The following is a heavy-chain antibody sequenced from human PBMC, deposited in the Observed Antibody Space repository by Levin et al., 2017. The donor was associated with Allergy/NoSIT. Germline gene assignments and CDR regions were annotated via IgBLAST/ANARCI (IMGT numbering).Heavy chain of an antibody. D-gene: IGHD5-12*01. CDR3: AGLNSGYDWRNDY. CDR1: GGSFSGYY. V-gene: IGHV4-34*01. CDR2: INHSGST. J-gene: IGHJ4*02. Sequence: SQTLSLTCAVYGGSFSGYYWSWIRQPPGKGLEWIGEINHSGSTNYNPSLKSRVTISVDTSKNQFSLKLSSVTAADTAVYYCAGLNSGYDWRNDYWGQGTLVTVSS.